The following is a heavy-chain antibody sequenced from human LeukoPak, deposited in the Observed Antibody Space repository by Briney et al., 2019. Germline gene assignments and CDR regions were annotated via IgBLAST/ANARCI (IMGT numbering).Heavy chain of an antibody. CDR1: GGTFSSYT. J-gene: IGHJ4*02. V-gene: IGHV1-69*04. Sequence: SVKVSCKASGGTFSSYTISWVRQAPGQRLEWMGRIIPILGIANYAQKFQGRVTITADKSTSTAYMELSSLRSEDTAVYYCARDQGYSYGYTGFDYWGQGTLVTVSS. CDR2: IIPILGIA. D-gene: IGHD5-18*01. CDR3: ARDQGYSYGYTGFDY.